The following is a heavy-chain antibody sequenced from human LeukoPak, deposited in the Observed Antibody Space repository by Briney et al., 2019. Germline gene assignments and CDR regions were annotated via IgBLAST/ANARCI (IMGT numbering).Heavy chain of an antibody. CDR2: IDPSDSYT. V-gene: IGHV5-10-1*01. CDR1: GYSLSNYW. J-gene: IGHJ4*02. Sequence: GESLKISCKGSGYSLSNYWISWVRQMPGKGLEWMGRIDPSDSYTKYSPSFQGHVTMSTDKSMTTAYLQWSSLKASDTAMYYCTRLTDYNILTGYYSDYWGQGTLVTVSS. D-gene: IGHD3-9*01. CDR3: TRLTDYNILTGYYSDY.